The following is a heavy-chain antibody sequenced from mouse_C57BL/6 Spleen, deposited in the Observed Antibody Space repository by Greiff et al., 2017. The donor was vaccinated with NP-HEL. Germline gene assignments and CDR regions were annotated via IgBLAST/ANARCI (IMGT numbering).Heavy chain of an antibody. Sequence: EVKVEESGGGLVQPGGSMKLSCAASGFTFSDAWMDWVRQSPEKGLEWVAEIRNKANNHATYYAESVKGRFTISRDDSKSSIYLQMNSLRAEDTCIYYCTRGLRRNWYFDVWGTGTTVTVSS. D-gene: IGHD2-4*01. V-gene: IGHV6-6*01. J-gene: IGHJ1*03. CDR2: IRNKANNHAT. CDR3: TRGLRRNWYFDV. CDR1: GFTFSDAW.